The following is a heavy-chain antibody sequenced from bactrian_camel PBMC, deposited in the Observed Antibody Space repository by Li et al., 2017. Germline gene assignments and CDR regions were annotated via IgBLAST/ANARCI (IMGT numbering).Heavy chain of an antibody. J-gene: IGHJ6*01. CDR3: AAQRRGFRDVVTGVRGHLCEELRVFGN. D-gene: IGHD7*01. Sequence: VQLVESGGGSAQAGGSLRLSCKAAGISFGDSDMGWYRQAPGSECELVSAIARDGSTYYSDSVKGRFTISQDSAKNTFLQMNTLKPEDTAVYYCAAQRRGFRDVVTGVRGHLCEELRVFGNWGQGTQVTVS. CDR1: GISFGDSD. CDR2: IARDGST. V-gene: IGHV3S55*01.